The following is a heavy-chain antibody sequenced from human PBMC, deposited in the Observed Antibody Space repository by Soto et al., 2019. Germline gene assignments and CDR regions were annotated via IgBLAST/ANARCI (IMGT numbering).Heavy chain of an antibody. V-gene: IGHV3-30*03. CDR2: ISYDGSNK. D-gene: IGHD2-15*01. CDR3: FFQAEDGIRDTVPVSAFLLNRSSDL. J-gene: IGHJ2*01. Sequence: QGKGLEWVAAISYDGSNKYYTDSVKGRYTTSRDYSKNTLYRQMNSLRAEDTAVYYFFFQAEDGIRDTVPVSAFLLNRSSDL.